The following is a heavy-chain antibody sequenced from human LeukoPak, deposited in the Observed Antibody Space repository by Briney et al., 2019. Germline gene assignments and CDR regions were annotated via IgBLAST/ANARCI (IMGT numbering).Heavy chain of an antibody. J-gene: IGHJ4*02. V-gene: IGHV1-18*01. D-gene: IGHD3-10*01. CDR1: GYSFTSYG. CDR2: ISAYNGNT. CDR3: AREYGSGSYRGFDY. Sequence: GASVKVSCKASGYSFTSYGISWVRQAPGQGLEWMGWISAYNGNTNYAQKLQGRVTMTTDTSTSTAYMELRSLRSEDTAVYYCAREYGSGSYRGFDYWGQGTLVTVSS.